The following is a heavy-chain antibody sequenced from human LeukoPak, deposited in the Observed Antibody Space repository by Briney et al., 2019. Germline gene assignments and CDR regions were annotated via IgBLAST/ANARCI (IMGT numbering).Heavy chain of an antibody. V-gene: IGHV4-39*01. D-gene: IGHD3-22*01. CDR3: ARPATSGTYYSAFDY. CDR1: GGSISSSNYY. J-gene: IGHJ4*02. Sequence: PSETLSLTCTVSGGSISSSNYYWGWVRQPPGKGLEWIGTSYYSGSTNYNPSLKSRVTISADMPKNQFSLKVISVTAADPAVYYCARPATSGTYYSAFDYWGQGTLVTVSS. CDR2: SYYSGST.